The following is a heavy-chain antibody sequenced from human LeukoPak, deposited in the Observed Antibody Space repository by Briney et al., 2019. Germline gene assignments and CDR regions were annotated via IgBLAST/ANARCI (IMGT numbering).Heavy chain of an antibody. CDR3: ARTRGKDYGDYSVPYFDY. CDR2: IYYSGST. D-gene: IGHD4-17*01. CDR1: GGSISSSSYY. V-gene: IGHV4-39*07. Sequence: KPSETLSLSCTVSGGSISSSSYYWGWIRQPPGKGLEWIGSIYYSGSTYYNPSLKSRVTISVDTSKNQFSLKLSSVTAADTAVYYCARTRGKDYGDYSVPYFDYWGQGTLVTVSS. J-gene: IGHJ4*02.